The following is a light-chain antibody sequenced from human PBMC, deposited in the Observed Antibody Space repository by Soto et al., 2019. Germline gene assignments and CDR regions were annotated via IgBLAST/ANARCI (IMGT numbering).Light chain of an antibody. CDR2: GAS. CDR1: QNVRNDY. CDR3: HQYGGSPPFT. Sequence: IVLTQSPGTLSLSPGERATLSCRASQNVRNDYLAWYQLKPGQAPRLLIFGASTRATGIPDRFSGSGSGTDFTLTISRLEPEDFGVYYCHQYGGSPPFTFGQGSRLEIK. V-gene: IGKV3-20*01. J-gene: IGKJ2*01.